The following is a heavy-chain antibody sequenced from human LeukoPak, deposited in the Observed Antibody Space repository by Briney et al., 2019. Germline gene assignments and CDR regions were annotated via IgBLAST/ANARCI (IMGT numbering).Heavy chain of an antibody. J-gene: IGHJ6*02. CDR1: GGTFSSYA. V-gene: IGHV1-69*01. Sequence: SVKVSCKASGGTFSSYAISWVRQAPGQGLEWMGGIIPIFGTANYAQKFQGRVTITADESTSTAYMELSSLRSEDTAVYYCARDGYCSSTSCRFGSCYYYGMDVWGQGTTVTVSS. D-gene: IGHD2-2*03. CDR3: ARDGYCSSTSCRFGSCYYYGMDV. CDR2: IIPIFGTA.